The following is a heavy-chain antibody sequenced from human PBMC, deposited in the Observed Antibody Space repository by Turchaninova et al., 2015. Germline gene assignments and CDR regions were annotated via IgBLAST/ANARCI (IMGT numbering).Heavy chain of an antibody. CDR2: IYYSGST. Sequence: QVQLQESGPGLVKPSEPLSLTCTVSGGYISSYYWSWIRQPPGKGLEWIGYIYYSGSTNYNPSLKSRVTISVDTSKNQFSLKLSSVTAADTAVYYCAAFWSGYSYWGQGTLVTVSS. CDR1: GGYISSYY. D-gene: IGHD3-3*01. CDR3: AAFWSGYSY. V-gene: IGHV4-59*01. J-gene: IGHJ4*02.